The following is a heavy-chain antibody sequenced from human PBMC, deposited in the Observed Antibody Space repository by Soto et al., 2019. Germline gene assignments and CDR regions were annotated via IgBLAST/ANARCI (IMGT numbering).Heavy chain of an antibody. CDR1: GYTFTSYA. CDR2: INAGNGNT. J-gene: IGHJ4*02. Sequence: ASVKVSCKASGYTFTSYAMHWVRQAPGQRLEWMEWINAGNGNTKYSQKFQGRVTITRDTSASTAYMELSSLRSEDTAVYYCARSFTVPAAIDYWGQGTLVTVSS. CDR3: ARSFTVPAAIDY. D-gene: IGHD2-2*02. V-gene: IGHV1-3*01.